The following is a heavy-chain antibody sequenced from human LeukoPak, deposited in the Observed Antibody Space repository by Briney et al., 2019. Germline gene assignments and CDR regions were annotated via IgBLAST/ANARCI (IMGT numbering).Heavy chain of an antibody. CDR1: GFTFSSYA. CDR3: AKDTSRSGWPGNWFDP. CDR2: ISGSGGST. D-gene: IGHD6-19*01. J-gene: IGHJ5*02. V-gene: IGHV3-23*01. Sequence: RGSLRLSCAASGFTFSSYAMSWVRQAPGKGLEWVSAISGSGGSTYYADSVKGRFTISRDNSKNTLYLQMNSLRAEDTAVYYCAKDTSRSGWPGNWFDPWGQGTLVTVSS.